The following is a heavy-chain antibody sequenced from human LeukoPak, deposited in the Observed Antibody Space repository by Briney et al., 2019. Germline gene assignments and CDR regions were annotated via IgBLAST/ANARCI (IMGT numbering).Heavy chain of an antibody. J-gene: IGHJ4*02. Sequence: GGSLRLSCAVSGFTFSTDAMSWVRQAPGKGLEWVSAISDSGDSTYYADSVKGRFTISRDNSKNTLYLQLKSLRADDTAVYYCANLMVGAYYFHYWGQGTLVTVSS. CDR1: GFTFSTDA. V-gene: IGHV3-23*01. CDR3: ANLMVGAYYFHY. CDR2: ISDSGDST. D-gene: IGHD1-26*01.